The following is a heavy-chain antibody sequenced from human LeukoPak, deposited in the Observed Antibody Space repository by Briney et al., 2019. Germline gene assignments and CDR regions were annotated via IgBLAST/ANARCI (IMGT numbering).Heavy chain of an antibody. D-gene: IGHD3-9*01. J-gene: IGHJ4*02. CDR2: ISSSVSLT. Sequence: PGGSLRLSCAASGFTFRSYAMTWVRQAPGKGLEWVSAISSSVSLTYYADAVKGRFTVSRDNSKNTLYLQMNSLRAEDTAVYCCAKAVGFDWYWHYWGQGTLVTVSS. CDR3: AKAVGFDWYWHY. CDR1: GFTFRSYA. V-gene: IGHV3-23*01.